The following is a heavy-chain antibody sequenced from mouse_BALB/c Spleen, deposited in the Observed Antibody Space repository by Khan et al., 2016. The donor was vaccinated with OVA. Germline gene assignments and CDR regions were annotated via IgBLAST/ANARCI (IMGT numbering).Heavy chain of an antibody. D-gene: IGHD2-3*01. CDR2: ISSSGST. CDR3: ARDGSRYNYAMDD. J-gene: IGHJ4*01. Sequence: VQLKQSGPGLVKPSQSLSLTCTVTGYSITSDYAWNLIRQFPGNKLEWMGNISSSGSTNYNPALKSPISTTRDTSKNQFFLQLNSVTTEDTATYYCARDGSRYNYAMDDWGQGTSVTVSS. V-gene: IGHV3-2*02. CDR1: GYSITSDYA.